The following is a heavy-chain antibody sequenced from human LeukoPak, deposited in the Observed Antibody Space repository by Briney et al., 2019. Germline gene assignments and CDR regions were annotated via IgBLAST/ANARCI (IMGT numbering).Heavy chain of an antibody. CDR2: VWHDGINK. Sequence: GGSLRLSCAASGFTFSNYGIHWVRQAPGKGLEWVAVVWHDGINKYYGDSVKGRFTISRDNSKNTVYLQMNSLRAEDTAVYSCTTDRGQWLLDVWGKGTPVIVSS. CDR1: GFTFSNYG. D-gene: IGHD3-22*01. V-gene: IGHV3-33*01. J-gene: IGHJ6*04. CDR3: TTDRGQWLLDV.